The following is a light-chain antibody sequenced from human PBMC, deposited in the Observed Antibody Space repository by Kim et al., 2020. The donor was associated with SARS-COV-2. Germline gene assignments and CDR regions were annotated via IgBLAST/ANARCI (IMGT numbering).Light chain of an antibody. CDR3: TAYTRSDTWV. V-gene: IGLV2-14*03. Sequence: QSALTQPASVSGSPGQSVTIPCTGASSDVEAYNLVSWYQQHPGKAPKFMIHDVSQRPSGVSNRFSDSKSGNTASLTISGLQAEDEADYYCTAYTRSDTWVIGGGTKLTVL. CDR2: DVS. CDR1: SSDVEAYNL. J-gene: IGLJ2*01.